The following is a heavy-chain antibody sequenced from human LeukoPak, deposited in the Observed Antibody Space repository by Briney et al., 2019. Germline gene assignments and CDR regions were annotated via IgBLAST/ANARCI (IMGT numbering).Heavy chain of an antibody. J-gene: IGHJ4*02. D-gene: IGHD2-15*01. V-gene: IGHV4-39*07. CDR2: IYYSGST. CDR1: GGSISSSSYY. CDR3: ARVGGPFVVASYYFDY. Sequence: PSETLSLTCTVSGGSISSSSYYWGWIRQPPGKGLEWIGSIYYSGSTYYNPSLKSRVTISVDTSKNQFSLKLSSVTAADTAVYYCARVGGPFVVASYYFDYWGQGTLVTVSS.